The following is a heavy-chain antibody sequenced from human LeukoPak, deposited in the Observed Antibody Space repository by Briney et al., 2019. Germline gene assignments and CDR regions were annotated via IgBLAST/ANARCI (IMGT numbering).Heavy chain of an antibody. V-gene: IGHV4-34*01. J-gene: IGHJ4*02. D-gene: IGHD1-26*01. Sequence: SETLSLTCAVYGGSFSGYYWSWIRQPPGKGLEWIGEINHSGSTNYNPSLKSRVTISVDTSKNQFSLKLSSVTAADTAVYYCARGVVGAIDYFDYWGQGTLVTVSS. CDR3: ARGVVGAIDYFDY. CDR1: GGSFSGYY. CDR2: INHSGST.